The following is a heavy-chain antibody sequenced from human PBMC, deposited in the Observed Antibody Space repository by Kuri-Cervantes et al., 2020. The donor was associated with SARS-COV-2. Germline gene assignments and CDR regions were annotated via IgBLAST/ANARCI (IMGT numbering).Heavy chain of an antibody. V-gene: IGHV3-23*01. CDR1: GFMFNDYA. D-gene: IGHD3-10*01. J-gene: IGHJ6*03. Sequence: GESLKISCRASGFMFNDYAMSWVRQAPGKGLEWVSGISGDGGSTYYADPVRGRFTVSRDNPTETLYLQMNSLRAEDTAVYYCARSDRVRELFSRMRYYYYYFMGVWGNGTTVTVSS. CDR2: ISGDGGST. CDR3: ARSDRVRELFSRMRYYYYYFMGV.